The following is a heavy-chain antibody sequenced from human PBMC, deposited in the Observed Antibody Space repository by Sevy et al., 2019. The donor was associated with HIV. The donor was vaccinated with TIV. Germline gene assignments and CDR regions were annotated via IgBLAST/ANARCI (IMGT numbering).Heavy chain of an antibody. Sequence: GGSLRLSCAASGFIFNDYWMHWVRQAPGKGLEWVANINEDGSKQYYVDSVKGRFTISRDNAKSSVFLEMNSLRVDDAAIYHCARAIGISASFWGQGTLLTVSS. CDR2: INEDGSKQ. D-gene: IGHD2-15*01. V-gene: IGHV3-7*03. CDR3: ARAIGISASF. CDR1: GFIFNDYW. J-gene: IGHJ4*02.